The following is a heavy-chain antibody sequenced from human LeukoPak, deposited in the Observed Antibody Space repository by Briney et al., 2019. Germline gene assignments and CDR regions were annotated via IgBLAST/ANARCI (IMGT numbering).Heavy chain of an antibody. CDR3: AGFDYYGSRGYFQH. CDR2: IIPIFGTA. V-gene: IGHV1-69*01. Sequence: SVKVSCKASGGTFSSYAISWVRQAPGQGLEWMGGIIPIFGTASYAQKFQGRVTITADESTSTAYMELSSLRSEDTAVYYCAGFDYYGSRGYFQHWGQGTLVTVSS. CDR1: GGTFSSYA. J-gene: IGHJ1*01. D-gene: IGHD3-10*01.